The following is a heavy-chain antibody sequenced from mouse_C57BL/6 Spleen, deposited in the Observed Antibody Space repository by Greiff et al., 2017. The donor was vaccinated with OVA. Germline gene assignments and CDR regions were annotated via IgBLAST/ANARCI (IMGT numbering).Heavy chain of an antibody. J-gene: IGHJ1*03. D-gene: IGHD1-1*01. CDR3: AREREYDGSSYNWYFDV. Sequence: QVQLQQPGAELVRPGSSVKLSCKASGYTFTSYWMHWVKQRPIPGLEWIGNIDPSDSDTTYNQKFKDKATLTVDKSSSTAYMQLRSLTAEDSAVYCCAREREYDGSSYNWYFDVWGTGTTVTVSS. CDR2: IDPSDSDT. V-gene: IGHV1-52*01. CDR1: GYTFTSYW.